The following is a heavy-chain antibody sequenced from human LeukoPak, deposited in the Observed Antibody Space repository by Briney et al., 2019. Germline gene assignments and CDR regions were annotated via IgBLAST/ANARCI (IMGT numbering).Heavy chain of an antibody. CDR1: SSSFSGYY. D-gene: IGHD3-10*01. V-gene: IGHV4-34*01. CDR2: INHSGST. J-gene: IGHJ6*04. CDR3: ARRVRGFSKGYGMDV. Sequence: SDTLSLTCPVYSSSFSGYYWSFIRHLPGKCLAWIGEINHSGSTNYNPSLKSRVTISVDTSKNQFSLKLSSVTAADTAVYYCARRVRGFSKGYGMDVWGKGTTVTVSS.